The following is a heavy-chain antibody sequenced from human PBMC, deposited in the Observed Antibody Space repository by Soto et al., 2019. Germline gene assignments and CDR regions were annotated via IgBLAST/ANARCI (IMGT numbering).Heavy chain of an antibody. CDR1: GFTFISYA. Sequence: EVQLLESGGGLVQPGGSLRLSCAASGFTFISYAMNWVRQAPGKGLQWVSAISGGGDATFYADSVKGRFTISRDNSRNTVTLQMNSLGADDTAGYYWARKVPGSTTRPDYWYFDLWGRGTLVTGSS. D-gene: IGHD3-10*01. V-gene: IGHV3-23*01. J-gene: IGHJ2*01. CDR3: ARKVPGSTTRPDYWYFDL. CDR2: ISGGGDAT.